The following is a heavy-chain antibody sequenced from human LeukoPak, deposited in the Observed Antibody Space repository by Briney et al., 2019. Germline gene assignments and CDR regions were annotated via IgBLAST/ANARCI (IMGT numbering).Heavy chain of an antibody. CDR1: GGTFSSYA. CDR3: ARPLGGYDAFDI. CDR2: IIPIFGTA. D-gene: IGHD3-16*01. Sequence: SVKVSCKASGGTFSSYAISWVRQAPGQGLEWMGRIIPIFGTANYAQKFQGRVTITTDESTSTAYMELSSLRSEDTAVYYCARPLGGYDAFDIWGQGTMVTVSS. V-gene: IGHV1-69*05. J-gene: IGHJ3*02.